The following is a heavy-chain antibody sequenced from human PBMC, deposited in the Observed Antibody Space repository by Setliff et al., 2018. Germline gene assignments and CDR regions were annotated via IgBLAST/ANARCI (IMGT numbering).Heavy chain of an antibody. Sequence: SETLSLTCTVSGDSISSRRNYWGWFRQPAGKELEWIGQIYTSWSTNYNPSLKSRVTISIDTSKDQFSLKLISMTAADTAVYYCARLTPVGSRARYYFDYWGQGTLVTVSS. V-gene: IGHV4-61*09. J-gene: IGHJ4*02. CDR3: ARLTPVGSRARYYFDY. CDR1: GDSISSRRNY. D-gene: IGHD1-26*01. CDR2: IYTSWST.